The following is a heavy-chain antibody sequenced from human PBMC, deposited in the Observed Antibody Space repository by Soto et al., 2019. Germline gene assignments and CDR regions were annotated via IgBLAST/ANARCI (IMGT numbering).Heavy chain of an antibody. CDR2: IIPIFGTA. Sequence: SVKVSWKASGGTFSSYAISWVRQAPGQGLEWMGGIIPIFGTANYAQKFQGRVTITADESTSTAYMELSSLRSEDTAVYYCARGETISRPTTWFDPWGQGTLVTVSS. CDR3: ARGETISRPTTWFDP. CDR1: GGTFSSYA. V-gene: IGHV1-69*13. J-gene: IGHJ5*02. D-gene: IGHD3-16*01.